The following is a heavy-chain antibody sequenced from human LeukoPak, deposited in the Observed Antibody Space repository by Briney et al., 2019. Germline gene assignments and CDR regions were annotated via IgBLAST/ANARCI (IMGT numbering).Heavy chain of an antibody. CDR1: GGSISSYY. V-gene: IGHV4-4*08. Sequence: SETLSLTCTVSGGSISSYYWSWIRQPPGKGLEWIGRIYTSGSTNYNPSLKSRVTISVDTSKNQFSLKLSSVTAADTAVYYCARGAVYGDYDDYWGQGTLVTVSS. D-gene: IGHD4-17*01. CDR2: IYTSGST. CDR3: ARGAVYGDYDDY. J-gene: IGHJ4*02.